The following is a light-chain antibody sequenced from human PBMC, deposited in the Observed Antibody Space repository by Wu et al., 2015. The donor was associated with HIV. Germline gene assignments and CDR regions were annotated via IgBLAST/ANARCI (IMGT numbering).Light chain of an antibody. CDR1: QSVSSSY. V-gene: IGKV3-20*01. J-gene: IGKJ1*01. Sequence: EIVLTQSPGTLSLSPGERATLSCRASQSVSSSYLAWYQQIPGHTPRLLVYGVSIRPTGIPDRFSGSGSGTDFSLTISRLEPEDFAVYYCQQYGSSPWTFGQGTKVEIK. CDR3: QQYGSSPWT. CDR2: GVS.